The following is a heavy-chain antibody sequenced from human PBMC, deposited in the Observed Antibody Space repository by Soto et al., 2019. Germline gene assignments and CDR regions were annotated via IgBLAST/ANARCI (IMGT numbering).Heavy chain of an antibody. V-gene: IGHV3-33*01. Sequence: QVQLVESGGGVVQPGRSLRLSCAASGFTFSSYGMHWVRQAPGKGLEWVAVIWYDGSNKYYADSVKGRFTISRDNSKNTLYLQMNSLRAEDTAVYYCARTSWDCSGGSCYNGFDYWGQGTLVTVSS. J-gene: IGHJ4*02. CDR1: GFTFSSYG. CDR2: IWYDGSNK. CDR3: ARTSWDCSGGSCYNGFDY. D-gene: IGHD2-15*01.